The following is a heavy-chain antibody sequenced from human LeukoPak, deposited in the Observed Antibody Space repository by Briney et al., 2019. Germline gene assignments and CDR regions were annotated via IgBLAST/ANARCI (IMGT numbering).Heavy chain of an antibody. CDR1: GYTFTYRY. Sequence: GASVKVSCEASGYTFTYRYLHWVRQAPGQALEWMGWITPFNGNTNYAQKFQDRVTITRDRSMSTAYMELSSLKSEDTAMYYCANSPDSGGLGPWGQGTLVTVSS. V-gene: IGHV1-45*02. CDR3: ANSPDSGGLGP. CDR2: ITPFNGNT. J-gene: IGHJ5*02. D-gene: IGHD3-10*01.